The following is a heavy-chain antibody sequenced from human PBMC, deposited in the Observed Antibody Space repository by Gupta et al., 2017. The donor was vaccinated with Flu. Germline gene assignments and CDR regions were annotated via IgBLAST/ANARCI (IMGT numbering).Heavy chain of an antibody. CDR3: ARIYWGYYFDY. V-gene: IGHV4-30-4*01. Sequence: SWIRQPPGKGLEWIGYIYYSGSTYYNPSLKSRVTISVDTSKNQFSLKLSSVTAADTAVYYCARIYWGYYFDYWGQGTLVTVSS. D-gene: IGHD7-27*01. J-gene: IGHJ4*02. CDR2: IYYSGST.